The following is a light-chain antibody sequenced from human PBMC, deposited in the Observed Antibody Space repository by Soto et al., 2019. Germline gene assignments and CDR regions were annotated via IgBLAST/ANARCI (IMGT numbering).Light chain of an antibody. CDR1: QTITTY. J-gene: IGKJ1*01. V-gene: IGKV1-39*01. CDR2: AAI. CDR3: QQYYSYPRT. Sequence: IQMTQSPSSLSASVGDRVTITCRASQTITTYLNWYQHKPGKAPKLLIYAAISLQSGVPSRLSGSGSGTDFTLTISSLQPEDFATYYCQQYYSYPRTFGQGTKVDIK.